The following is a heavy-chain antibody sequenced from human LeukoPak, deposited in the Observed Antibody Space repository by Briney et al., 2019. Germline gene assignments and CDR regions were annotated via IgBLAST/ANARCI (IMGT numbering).Heavy chain of an antibody. CDR2: IRYDGSNK. J-gene: IGHJ4*02. V-gene: IGHV3-30*02. Sequence: PGGSLRLSYAASGFTFSSYGMHWVRQAPGKGLEWVAFIRYDGSNKYYADSVKGRFTISRDNSKNTLYLQMNSLRAEDTAVYYCAKEGPHRGSYYLNFDYWGQGTLVTVSS. CDR1: GFTFSSYG. CDR3: AKEGPHRGSYYLNFDY. D-gene: IGHD1-26*01.